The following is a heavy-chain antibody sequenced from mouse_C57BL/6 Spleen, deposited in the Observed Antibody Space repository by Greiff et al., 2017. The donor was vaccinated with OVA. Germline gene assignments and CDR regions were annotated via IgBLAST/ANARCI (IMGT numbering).Heavy chain of an antibody. CDR3: ARERTPLYSNWYFDV. V-gene: IGHV7-3*01. CDR2: LRNKANGYTT. D-gene: IGHD2-5*01. J-gene: IGHJ1*03. CDR1: GFTFTDYY. Sequence: EVKLMESGGGLVQPGGSLSLSCAASGFTFTDYYMSWVRQPPGKALEWMGFLRNKANGYTTEYSASMKGRVTISRDNSQSILYLQMNALIAEDSATYYCARERTPLYSNWYFDVWGTGTTVTVSS.